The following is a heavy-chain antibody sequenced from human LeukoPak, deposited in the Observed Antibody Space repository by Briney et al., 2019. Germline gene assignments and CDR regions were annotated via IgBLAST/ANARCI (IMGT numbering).Heavy chain of an antibody. CDR1: GGSISSYY. CDR3: ARGRGDYFDSSGYFFDY. Sequence: SETLSLTCTGSGGSISSYYWSWIRQPARKGLEWIGRIYNSESTNYNPSLKSRVTMSMDKSKNQFSLKLTSVTAADTAVYYCARGRGDYFDSSGYFFDYWGQGTLVTVSS. D-gene: IGHD3-22*01. J-gene: IGHJ4*02. CDR2: IYNSEST. V-gene: IGHV4-4*07.